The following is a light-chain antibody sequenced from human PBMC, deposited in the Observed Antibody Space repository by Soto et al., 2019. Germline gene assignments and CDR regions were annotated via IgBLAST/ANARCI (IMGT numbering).Light chain of an antibody. Sequence: EIVLTQSPATLSLSPGERATLSCRASQSVSSYLAWYQQKPGQAPRLLIYDASNRATGIPARFSGSGSGTDFPLTISRLEPEDFAVYYCQQRSNWTPGLTFGGGTKVEIK. V-gene: IGKV3-11*01. CDR1: QSVSSY. CDR2: DAS. J-gene: IGKJ4*02. CDR3: QQRSNWTPGLT.